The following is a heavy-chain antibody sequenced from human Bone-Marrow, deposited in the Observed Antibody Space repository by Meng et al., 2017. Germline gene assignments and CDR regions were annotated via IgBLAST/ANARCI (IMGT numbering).Heavy chain of an antibody. CDR2: IYYSGST. J-gene: IGHJ4*02. CDR3: AGFFYGSGSCSRIGRNNRRGGNSLVDY. D-gene: IGHD3-10*01. CDR1: GGSFSGYY. V-gene: IGHV4-34*09. Sequence: SETLSLTCAVYGGSFSGYYWSWIRQPPGKGLEGIGYIYYSGSTYYNPSLKSLVTISVDTSKNQFSRKLSSVTATGTAVYYCAGFFYGSGSCSRIGRNNRRGGNSLVDYWGQGTLVTVSS.